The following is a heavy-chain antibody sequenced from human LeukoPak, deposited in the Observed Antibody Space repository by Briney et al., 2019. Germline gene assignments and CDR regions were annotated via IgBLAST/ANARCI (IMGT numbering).Heavy chain of an antibody. Sequence: GESLKISCEGSGYSFTSYWIGWVRQMPGKGLEWMGIINPSDSDTRYSPSFQGQVTISADKSISTAYLQWSSLKASDTAMYYCARASGRYCTGGSCYSGDYWGQGTLVTVSS. CDR1: GYSFTSYW. CDR2: INPSDSDT. V-gene: IGHV5-51*01. D-gene: IGHD2-15*01. CDR3: ARASGRYCTGGSCYSGDY. J-gene: IGHJ4*02.